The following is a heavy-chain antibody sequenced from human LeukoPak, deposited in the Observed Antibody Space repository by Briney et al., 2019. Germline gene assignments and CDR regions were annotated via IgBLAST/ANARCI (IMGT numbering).Heavy chain of an antibody. CDR3: ARDYVWGSDRYTDY. CDR2: ISSSSGYI. D-gene: IGHD3-16*02. V-gene: IGHV3-21*04. CDR1: GFTFSTYS. J-gene: IGHJ4*02. Sequence: PGGSLRLSCAASGFTFSTYSMNWVRQAPGKGLEWVSSISSSSGYIYYADSVKGRFTISRDNAKNSLYLQMNSLRAEDTAVYYCARDYVWGSDRYTDYWGQGTLVTVSS.